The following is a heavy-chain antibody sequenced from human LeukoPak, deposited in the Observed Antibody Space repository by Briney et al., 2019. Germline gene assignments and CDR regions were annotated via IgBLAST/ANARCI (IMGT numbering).Heavy chain of an antibody. CDR2: INTDGSST. V-gene: IGHV3-74*01. Sequence: PGGSLRLSCAASGFTFSSYWMHWVRQAPGKGLVWVSRINTDGSSTSYADSVKGRFTISRDNAKNTLYLQMNSLRAEDTAVYCCARGYCSSTSCYTYWGQGTLVTVSS. D-gene: IGHD2-2*02. CDR3: ARGYCSSTSCYTY. J-gene: IGHJ4*02. CDR1: GFTFSSYW.